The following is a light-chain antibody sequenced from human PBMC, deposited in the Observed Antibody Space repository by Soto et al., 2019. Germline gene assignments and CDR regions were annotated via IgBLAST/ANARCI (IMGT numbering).Light chain of an antibody. CDR3: LLSYNAARV. J-gene: IGLJ2*01. CDR2: DTS. V-gene: IGLV7-46*01. CDR1: TGAVTSNHH. Sequence: QAVVTQDPSRTVSPGGTVTLSCGSSTGAVTSNHHPYWFQQKAGQAPRTLIYDTSNKHSWTPARFSGSLLGDKAALTLSGAQPEDEAQYYCLLSYNAARVFGGGTKLTVL.